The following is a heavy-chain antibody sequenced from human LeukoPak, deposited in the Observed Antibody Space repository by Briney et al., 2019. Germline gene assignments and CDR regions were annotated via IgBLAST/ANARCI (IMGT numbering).Heavy chain of an antibody. CDR1: GYTFTSYY. Sequence: ASVKVSCKACGYTFTSYYIHWVRQAPEQGLEWMGIINPSGGGTTYAQKFQGRVTMTRDTSTSTVYMELSSLRSEDTAVYYCARGYCSGGTCNLDYWGLGTLVTVSS. CDR3: ARGYCSGGTCNLDY. CDR2: INPSGGGT. J-gene: IGHJ4*02. V-gene: IGHV1-46*01. D-gene: IGHD2-15*01.